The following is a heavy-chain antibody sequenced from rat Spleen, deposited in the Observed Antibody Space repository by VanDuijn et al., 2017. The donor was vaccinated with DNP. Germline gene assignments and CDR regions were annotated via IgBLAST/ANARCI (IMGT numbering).Heavy chain of an antibody. V-gene: IGHV6-6*01. CDR3: AYYYSSYIYWYFDF. D-gene: IGHD1-2*01. J-gene: IGHJ1*01. CDR1: GFTFGTAW. Sequence: EVQVLESGGGLVQPGNSLKLSCATSGFTFGTAWMYWYRQFPDKRLEWVALIKAKSNNYATDYTESVKGRFTISRDDSKSSIYLQMNNLKEEDTAIYYCAYYYSSYIYWYFDFWGPGTMVTVSS. CDR2: IKAKSNNYAT.